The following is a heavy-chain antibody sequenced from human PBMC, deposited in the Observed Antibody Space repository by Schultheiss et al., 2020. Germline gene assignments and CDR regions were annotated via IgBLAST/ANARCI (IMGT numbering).Heavy chain of an antibody. V-gene: IGHV3-23*01. CDR2: ISGSGGST. Sequence: GGSLRLSCAASGFTFSSYSMIWVRQAPGKGLEWVSAISGSGGSTYYADSVKGRFTISRDNSKNILYLQMNSLRPDDTAVYYCAAWSRILPTDYWGQGTLLNVSS. CDR1: GFTFSSYS. D-gene: IGHD2/OR15-2a*01. CDR3: AAWSRILPTDY. J-gene: IGHJ4*02.